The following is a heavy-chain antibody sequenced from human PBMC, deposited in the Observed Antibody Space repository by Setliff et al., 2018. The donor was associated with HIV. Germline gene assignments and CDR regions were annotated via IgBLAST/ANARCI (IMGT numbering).Heavy chain of an antibody. CDR2: VSYSGST. CDR3: ARHGHFYDSSSSDAFDI. V-gene: IGHV4-59*08. Sequence: PSETLSLTCNVSGGSISTYYWSWIRQPPGKGLEWLGYVSYSGSTNSNPSLESRLAMSVDMSKNHFSLKLRSVTAADTAVYYCARHGHFYDSSSSDAFDIWGHGTMVTVS. D-gene: IGHD3-22*01. CDR1: GGSISTYY. J-gene: IGHJ3*02.